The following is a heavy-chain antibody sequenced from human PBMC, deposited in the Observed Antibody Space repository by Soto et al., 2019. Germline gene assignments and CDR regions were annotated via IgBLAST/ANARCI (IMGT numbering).Heavy chain of an antibody. CDR1: GYTFTSYD. D-gene: IGHD1-7*01. J-gene: IGHJ4*02. Sequence: GASVKVSCKASGYTFTSYDINWVRQATGQGLEWMGWMNPNSGNTSYAQKFQGRVTMTEDTSTDTAYMELSSLRSEDTAVYYCATDHDWNYVGFGYWGQGTLVTVSS. V-gene: IGHV1-8*01. CDR3: ATDHDWNYVGFGY. CDR2: MNPNSGNT.